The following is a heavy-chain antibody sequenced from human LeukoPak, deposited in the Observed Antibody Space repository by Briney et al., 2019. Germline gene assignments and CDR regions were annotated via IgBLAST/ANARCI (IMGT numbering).Heavy chain of an antibody. V-gene: IGHV3-74*01. D-gene: IGHD2-2*01. CDR3: ARDVPLRYYYGMDV. CDR2: INSDGSST. Sequence: QPGSYLRLSCAASGFTFSSYWMHWVRQAPGKGLVWVSRINSDGSSTSYADSVKGRFTISRDNAKNTLYLQMNSLRAEDTAVYYCARDVPLRYYYGMDVWGQRTTVTVSS. CDR1: GFTFSSYW. J-gene: IGHJ6*02.